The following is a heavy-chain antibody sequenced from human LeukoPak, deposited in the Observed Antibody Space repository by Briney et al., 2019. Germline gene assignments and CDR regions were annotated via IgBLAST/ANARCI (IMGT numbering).Heavy chain of an antibody. CDR1: GGSISSYY. D-gene: IGHD3-10*01. Sequence: SETLSLTCSVSGGSISSYYWNWIRQSPGKGLEWIGYIYYSGNTNYNPSLKSRVTISVDTSMGQFSLKLSSVTAADTAVYYCAKNGGYYYGSGNWFDPWGQGTLVTVSS. CDR2: IYYSGNT. CDR3: AKNGGYYYGSGNWFDP. V-gene: IGHV4-59*01. J-gene: IGHJ5*02.